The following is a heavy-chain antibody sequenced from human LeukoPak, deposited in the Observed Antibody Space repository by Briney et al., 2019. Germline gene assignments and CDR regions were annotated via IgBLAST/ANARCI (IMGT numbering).Heavy chain of an antibody. CDR2: IYTSGST. CDR3: ARGRSSSWYPYFDY. CDR1: GGSISSYY. Sequence: PPETLSLTCTVSGGSISSYYWSWIRQPAGKGLEWIGRIYTSGSTNYNPSLKSRVTMSVDTSKNQFSLKLSSVTAADTAVYYCARGRSSSWYPYFDYWGQGTLVTVSS. V-gene: IGHV4-4*07. J-gene: IGHJ4*02. D-gene: IGHD6-13*01.